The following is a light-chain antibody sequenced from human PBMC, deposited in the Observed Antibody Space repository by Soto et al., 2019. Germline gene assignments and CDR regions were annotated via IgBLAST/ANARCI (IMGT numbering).Light chain of an antibody. CDR3: QVWDHSSDHVV. CDR1: NIGSRS. Sequence: SYVLTQPPSLSVAPGKTATITCGGDNIGSRSVHWFQQKPGQAPVLVIYYDSERPSGIPERFSGSNSGNTATLIINRVEAGDEADYCCQVWDHSSDHVVFGGGTKLTVL. V-gene: IGLV3-21*04. J-gene: IGLJ3*02. CDR2: YDS.